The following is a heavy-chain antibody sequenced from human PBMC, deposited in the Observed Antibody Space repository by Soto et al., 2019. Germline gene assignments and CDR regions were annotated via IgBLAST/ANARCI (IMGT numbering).Heavy chain of an antibody. CDR2: ISSSSSYI. CDR3: ARETPQYSSGWPIDY. D-gene: IGHD6-19*01. CDR1: GFTFSSYS. J-gene: IGHJ4*02. V-gene: IGHV3-21*01. Sequence: EVQLVESGGGLVKPGGSLRLSCAASGFTFSSYSMNWVRQAPGKGLEWVSSISSSSSYIYYADSVKGRFTISRDNAKNSLYLQMNSLRAEDTAVYYCARETPQYSSGWPIDYWGQGTLVTVSS.